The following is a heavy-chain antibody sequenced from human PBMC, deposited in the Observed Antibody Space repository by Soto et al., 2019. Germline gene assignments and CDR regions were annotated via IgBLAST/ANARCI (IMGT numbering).Heavy chain of an antibody. CDR2: IIPIFGTA. J-gene: IGHJ6*02. CDR1: GGTFGSYA. D-gene: IGHD5-12*01. Sequence: GASVKVSCKASGGTFGSYAISWVRQAPGQGLEWMGGIIPIFGTANYAQKFQGRVTITADESTSTAYMELSSLRSEDTAVYYCARVNWLDSGCANYYYYGMDVWGQGTTVTVSS. V-gene: IGHV1-69*13. CDR3: ARVNWLDSGCANYYYYGMDV.